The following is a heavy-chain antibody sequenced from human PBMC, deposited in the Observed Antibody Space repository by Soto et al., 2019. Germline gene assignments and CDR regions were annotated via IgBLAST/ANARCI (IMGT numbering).Heavy chain of an antibody. D-gene: IGHD3-22*01. Sequence: QVQLQESGPGLVKPSETLSLTCTVSGGSVSSGTYYWSWIRQPPGKGLEWIGYIYYSGSTNYNPSLQSRVTISVDTSKTQFSLKLSSVTAADTAVYYCARFYDSSGYRVDYWGQGTLVTVSS. CDR1: GGSVSSGTYY. CDR2: IYYSGST. CDR3: ARFYDSSGYRVDY. J-gene: IGHJ4*02. V-gene: IGHV4-61*01.